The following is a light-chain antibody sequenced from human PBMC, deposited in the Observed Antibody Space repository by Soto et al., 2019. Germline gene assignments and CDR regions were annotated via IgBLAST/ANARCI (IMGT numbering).Light chain of an antibody. V-gene: IGLV1-51*01. CDR1: SSNIGNNF. Sequence: QSVLTQPPSVSAAPGQTVTISCSGGSSNIGNNFVSWYQQLPGTAPKLLIYDNNKRPSGIPDRFSASRSATSATLAITGLQTGDGAVYYCGTWDTSLSGGLFGGGTKVTV. J-gene: IGLJ2*01. CDR2: DNN. CDR3: GTWDTSLSGGL.